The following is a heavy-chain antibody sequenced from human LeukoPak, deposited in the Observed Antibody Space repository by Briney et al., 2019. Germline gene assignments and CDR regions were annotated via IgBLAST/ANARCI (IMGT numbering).Heavy chain of an antibody. J-gene: IGHJ4*02. CDR2: IYYSGST. CDR1: GGSISSSSYY. CDR3: ARRRSGYGQIDY. V-gene: IGHV4-39*01. D-gene: IGHD5-12*01. Sequence: SETLSLTCTVSGGSISSSSYYWGWIRQPRGKGLEWIESIYYSGSTYYNPALKSRVTISVNTYKNQFALKLISVTAADTAVYYCARRRSGYGQIDYWGQGTLVTVSS.